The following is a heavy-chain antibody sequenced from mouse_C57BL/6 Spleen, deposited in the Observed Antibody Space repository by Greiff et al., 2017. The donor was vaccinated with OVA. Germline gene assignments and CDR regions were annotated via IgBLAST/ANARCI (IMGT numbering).Heavy chain of an antibody. V-gene: IGHV1-15*01. J-gene: IGHJ1*03. CDR1: GYTFTDYE. D-gene: IGHD2-4*01. CDR3: TRGRDLDYDDWYFDV. CDR2: IDPETGGT. Sequence: QVQLKQSGAELVRPGASVTLSCKASGYTFTDYEMHWVKQTPVHGLEWIGAIDPETGGTAYNQKFKGKAILTADKSSSTAYMELRSLTSEDSAVYYCTRGRDLDYDDWYFDVWGTGTTVTVSS.